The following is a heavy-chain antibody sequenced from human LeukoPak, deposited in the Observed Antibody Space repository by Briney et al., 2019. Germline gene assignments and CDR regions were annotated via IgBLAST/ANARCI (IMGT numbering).Heavy chain of an antibody. CDR3: ARGQGEYYFDY. CDR2: INHSGSA. CDR1: GGSFSGYY. D-gene: IGHD3-16*01. Sequence: SETLSLTCAVYGGSFSGYYWSWIRQPPGKGLEWIGEINHSGSANYNPSLKSRVTISVDTSKNQFSLKLSSVTAADTAVYYCARGQGEYYFDYWGQGTLVTVSS. V-gene: IGHV4-34*01. J-gene: IGHJ4*02.